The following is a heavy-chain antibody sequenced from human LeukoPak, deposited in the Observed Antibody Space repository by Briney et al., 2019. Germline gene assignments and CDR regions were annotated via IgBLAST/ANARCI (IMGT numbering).Heavy chain of an antibody. Sequence: GGSLRLSCAASGFTFSSYSMNWVRQAPGKGLEWVSSISSSSSYIYYADSVKGRFTISKDNAKNSLYLQMNSLRAEDTAVYYCARDRLDFWSGYYPHYYYYGMDVWGQGTTVTVSS. CDR1: GFTFSSYS. J-gene: IGHJ6*02. CDR3: ARDRLDFWSGYYPHYYYYGMDV. D-gene: IGHD3-3*01. CDR2: ISSSSSYI. V-gene: IGHV3-21*01.